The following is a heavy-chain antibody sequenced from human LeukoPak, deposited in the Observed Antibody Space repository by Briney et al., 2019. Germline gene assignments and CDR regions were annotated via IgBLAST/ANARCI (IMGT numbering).Heavy chain of an antibody. CDR2: ISYDGSNK. V-gene: IGHV3-30*18. D-gene: IGHD5-18*01. J-gene: IGHJ6*03. Sequence: GGSLRLSCVVSRFTFSSYGMHWVRQAPGKGLEWVAAISYDGSNKYYADSVKGRFTISRDTSKNTLYLQMNSLRVEDTAVYFCAKDRRDTAMAPYYYYYMDVWGKGTTVTVSS. CDR3: AKDRRDTAMAPYYYYYMDV. CDR1: RFTFSSYG.